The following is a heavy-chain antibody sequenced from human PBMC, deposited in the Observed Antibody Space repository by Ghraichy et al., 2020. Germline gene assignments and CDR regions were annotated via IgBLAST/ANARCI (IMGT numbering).Heavy chain of an antibody. D-gene: IGHD2-2*01. CDR1: GYTFTSYY. V-gene: IGHV1-46*03. J-gene: IGHJ4*02. CDR3: ARDTGLPAHFDY. Sequence: ASVKVPCKASGYTFTSYYMHWVRQAPGQGLEWMGIINPSGGSTSYAQKFQGRVTMTRDTSTSTVYMELSSLRSEDTAVYYCARDTGLPAHFDYWGQGTLVTVSS. CDR2: INPSGGST.